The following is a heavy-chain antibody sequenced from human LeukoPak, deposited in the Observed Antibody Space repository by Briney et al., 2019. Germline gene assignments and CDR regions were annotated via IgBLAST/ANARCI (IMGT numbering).Heavy chain of an antibody. D-gene: IGHD3-22*01. J-gene: IGHJ6*02. CDR3: ARGPKYDSSAYYYYGMDV. V-gene: IGHV1-18*01. Sequence: ASVKVSCKASGYTFTSYGISWVRQAPGQGLERMGWISAYNGNTNYAQKLQGRVTMTTDTSTSTAYMELRSLRSGDTAVYYCARGPKYDSSAYYYYGMDVWGQGTTVTVSS. CDR1: GYTFTSYG. CDR2: ISAYNGNT.